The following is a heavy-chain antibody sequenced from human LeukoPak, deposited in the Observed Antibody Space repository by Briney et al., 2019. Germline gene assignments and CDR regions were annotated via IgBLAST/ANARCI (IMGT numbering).Heavy chain of an antibody. CDR3: AKAHIGSAFAYVSGTYYREPPDY. D-gene: IGHD3-10*01. J-gene: IGHJ4*02. CDR2: LSGSGGRT. CDR1: GFPFSSYA. V-gene: IGHV3-23*01. Sequence: GGSLTLSCAASGFPFSSYAMSWVRQAPGKALEWVSTLSGSGGRTDYADSVKGRSTISRDNSKHTLYLQLNRLRAEDMAVYYCAKAHIGSAFAYVSGTYYREPPDYWGQGTLVTVSS.